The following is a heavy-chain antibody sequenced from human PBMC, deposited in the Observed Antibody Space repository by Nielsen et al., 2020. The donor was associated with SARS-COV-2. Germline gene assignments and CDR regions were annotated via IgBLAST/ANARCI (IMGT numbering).Heavy chain of an antibody. CDR2: IYYTGMT. CDR1: GGSVSSATSY. CDR3: AREGNRTVTTYFDY. D-gene: IGHD4-11*01. Sequence: SETLSLTCTVSGGSVSSATSYWSWIRQPPGKGLEYIGYIYYTGMTNSNPSLKSRVTISADTSKNQFSLKLSSVTAADTAVYYCAREGNRTVTTYFDYWGQGILVTVSS. V-gene: IGHV4-61*01. J-gene: IGHJ4*02.